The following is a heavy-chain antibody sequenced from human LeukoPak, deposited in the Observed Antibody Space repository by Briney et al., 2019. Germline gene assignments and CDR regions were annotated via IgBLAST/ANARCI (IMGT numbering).Heavy chain of an antibody. D-gene: IGHD3-10*01. V-gene: IGHV4-61*02. CDR2: IYTSGST. J-gene: IGHJ5*02. CDR3: ARFSSGWFDP. Sequence: SETLSLTCTVSGGSISSGSYYWSWIRLPAGKGLEWIGRIYTSGSTNYNPSLKSRVTISVDTSKNQFSLKLSSVTAADTAVYYCARFSSGWFDPWGQGTLVTVSS. CDR1: GGSISSGSYY.